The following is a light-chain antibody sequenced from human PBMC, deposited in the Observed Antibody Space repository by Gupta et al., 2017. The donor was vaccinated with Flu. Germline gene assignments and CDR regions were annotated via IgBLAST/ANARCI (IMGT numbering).Light chain of an antibody. Sequence: PTTLSVSPGERATPSCRASQSIGSYLAWYQQKPGQAPRLLIYGASTRATGIPARFSGSGSGTEFTLAINSLQSEDFAVYYCHQNYTSPETFGLGTKVEIK. CDR2: GAS. CDR1: QSIGSY. J-gene: IGKJ1*01. V-gene: IGKV3-15*01. CDR3: HQNYTSPET.